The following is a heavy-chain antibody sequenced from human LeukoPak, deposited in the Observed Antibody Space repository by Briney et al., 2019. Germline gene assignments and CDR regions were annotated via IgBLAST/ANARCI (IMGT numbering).Heavy chain of an antibody. CDR2: IYTDGDT. CDR1: GFPFYNYD. J-gene: IGHJ5*02. Sequence: GGSLRLSCVTSGFPFYNYDMHWVRQATGGGLEWVSVIYTDGDTYYADSVKGRFIVSREDAKNSLYLHMNRLRAGDTAVYYCESLTLYCNDPNCFTPWGQGTRVTVSS. CDR3: ESLTLYCNDPNCFTP. V-gene: IGHV3-13*01. D-gene: IGHD2/OR15-2a*01.